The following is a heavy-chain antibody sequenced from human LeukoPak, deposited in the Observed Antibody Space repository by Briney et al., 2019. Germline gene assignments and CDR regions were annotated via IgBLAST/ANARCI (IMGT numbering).Heavy chain of an antibody. D-gene: IGHD3-16*01. V-gene: IGHV3-30*02. CDR3: AKDHAPVTWGGYYGMDV. Sequence: PGGSLRLSCAASGFTFSSYGMHWVRQAPGKGLEWVAFIRYDGSNKYYADSVKGRFTISRDNSKNTLYLQMNSLRAEDTAVYYCAKDHAPVTWGGYYGMDVWGQGTTVTVSS. J-gene: IGHJ6*02. CDR1: GFTFSSYG. CDR2: IRYDGSNK.